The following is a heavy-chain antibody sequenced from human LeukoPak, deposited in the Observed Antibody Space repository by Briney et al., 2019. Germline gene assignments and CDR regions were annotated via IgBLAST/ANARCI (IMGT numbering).Heavy chain of an antibody. Sequence: PSGTLSLTCAVSGGSISSSSSNWWSWVRQPPGKGLEWIGEIYHSGSTNYNPSLKSRVTISVDTSKNQFSLKLSSVTAADTAVYYCARADYSSTWSHDYYYMDVWGKGTTVTVSS. J-gene: IGHJ6*03. D-gene: IGHD6-13*01. V-gene: IGHV4-4*02. CDR3: ARADYSSTWSHDYYYMDV. CDR1: GGSISSSSSNW. CDR2: IYHSGST.